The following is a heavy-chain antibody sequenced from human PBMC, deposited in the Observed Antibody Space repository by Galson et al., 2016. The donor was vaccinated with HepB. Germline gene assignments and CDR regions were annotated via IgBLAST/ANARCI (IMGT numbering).Heavy chain of an antibody. V-gene: IGHV5-51*01. Sequence: QSGAEVKKPGESLKISCKGSGYSFATNWIAWVRQAPGKGLEWVGLIFPGDSDTRYSPSFQGQVTISADKSISTAYLQWSSLKASDTAMYYWARHGLNWNDIGIAFDIWGQGTTVIVSS. D-gene: IGHD1-1*01. CDR2: IFPGDSDT. CDR3: ARHGLNWNDIGIAFDI. CDR1: GYSFATNW. J-gene: IGHJ3*02.